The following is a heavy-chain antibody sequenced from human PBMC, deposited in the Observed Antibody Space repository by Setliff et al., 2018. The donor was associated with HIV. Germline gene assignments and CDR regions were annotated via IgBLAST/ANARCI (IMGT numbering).Heavy chain of an antibody. CDR2: FDPEDGET. J-gene: IGHJ1*01. V-gene: IGHV1-24*01. CDR1: GYTLTELS. CDR3: ATDPGYSSTWYSESFQH. D-gene: IGHD6-13*01. Sequence: ASVKVSCKISGYTLTELSIHWVRQAPGKGLEWMANFDPEDGETFYAQKFQGSLTMTEDTSTDTAYMELSSLRSDDTAMYYCATDPGYSSTWYSESFQHWGQGTVVTV.